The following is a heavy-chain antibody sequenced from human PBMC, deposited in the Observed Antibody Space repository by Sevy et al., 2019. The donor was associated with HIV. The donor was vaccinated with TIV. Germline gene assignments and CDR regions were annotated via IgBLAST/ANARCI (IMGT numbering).Heavy chain of an antibody. CDR1: GFTFSNYD. CDR2: ISSDSSRI. Sequence: GGSLRLSCAASGFTFSNYDMNWVRQAPGKGVEWVSYISSDSSRIYYADSVKGRLTISRENAKNSLYVQMNRLRAEDTAVYYCAREGGYTDQGMDVWGQGTTVTVSS. D-gene: IGHD5-12*01. CDR3: AREGGYTDQGMDV. V-gene: IGHV3-48*01. J-gene: IGHJ6*02.